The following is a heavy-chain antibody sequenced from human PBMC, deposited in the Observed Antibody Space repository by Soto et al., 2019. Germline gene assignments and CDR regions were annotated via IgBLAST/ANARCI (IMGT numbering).Heavy chain of an antibody. J-gene: IGHJ4*02. Sequence: HPGGSLRLSCAASGFTFSSDAMSWVRQAPGKGLEWVSAISGSGGSTYYADSVKGRFTISRDNSKNTLYLQMNSLRAEDTAVYYCAKGRPFTIALLFDYWGQGTLVTVSS. D-gene: IGHD3-3*01. CDR3: AKGRPFTIALLFDY. CDR1: GFTFSSDA. CDR2: ISGSGGST. V-gene: IGHV3-23*01.